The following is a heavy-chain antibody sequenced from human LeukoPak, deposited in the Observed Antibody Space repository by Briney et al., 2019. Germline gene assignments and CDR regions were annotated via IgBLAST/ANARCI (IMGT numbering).Heavy chain of an antibody. CDR2: ISGSGGST. CDR1: GFTFSSYA. CDR3: ATGAYCGGDCWYYYGMDV. J-gene: IGHJ6*02. V-gene: IGHV3-23*01. D-gene: IGHD2-21*02. Sequence: GGSLRLSCAASGFTFSSYAMSCVRQAPGKGLEWVSAISGSGGSTYYADSVKGRFTISRDNSKNTLSLQMNSPRAEDTAVYYCATGAYCGGDCWYYYGMDVWGQGTTVTVSS.